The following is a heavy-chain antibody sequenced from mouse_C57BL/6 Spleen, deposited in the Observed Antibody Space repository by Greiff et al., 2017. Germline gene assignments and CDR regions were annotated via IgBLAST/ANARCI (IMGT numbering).Heavy chain of an antibody. D-gene: IGHD6-1*01. CDR2: ISYSGST. V-gene: IGHV3-1*01. CDR3: ARSSWDYAMDY. J-gene: IGHJ4*01. CDR1: GYSITSGYD. Sequence: EVQLQESGPGMVKPSQSLSLTCTVTGYSITSGYDWHWIRHFPGNKLEWMGYISYSGSTNYNPSLKSRISITHDTSKNHFFLKLNSVTTEDTATYYCARSSWDYAMDYWGQGTSVTVSS.